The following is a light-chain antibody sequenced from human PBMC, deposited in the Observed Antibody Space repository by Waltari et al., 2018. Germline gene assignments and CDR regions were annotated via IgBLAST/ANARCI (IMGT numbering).Light chain of an antibody. Sequence: EIVLTQSPGTLSLSPGEGATLSCRASQRVANNYVAWYRQKPGQAPSLLIYYASSRATGVPDRVSGSGSGTDFTLTLSRLGPEDFAVYFCQLYDSTHGFSFGQGTKLEIK. CDR3: QLYDSTHGFS. J-gene: IGKJ2*03. CDR1: QRVANNY. CDR2: YAS. V-gene: IGKV3-20*01.